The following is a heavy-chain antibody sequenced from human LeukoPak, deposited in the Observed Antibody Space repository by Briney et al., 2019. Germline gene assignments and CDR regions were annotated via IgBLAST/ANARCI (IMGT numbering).Heavy chain of an antibody. J-gene: IGHJ4*02. D-gene: IGHD5-18*01. V-gene: IGHV3-23*01. CDR1: GFTFSSYA. CDR2: LSGRGGST. Sequence: GGSLRLSCAASGFTFSSYAMGWVRQAPGKGLEWVSALSGRGGSTYYADSVKGRFTISRDNSKNTLYLQMNSLRAEDTAVYYCAKYDVDTAMLDYWGQGTLVTVSS. CDR3: AKYDVDTAMLDY.